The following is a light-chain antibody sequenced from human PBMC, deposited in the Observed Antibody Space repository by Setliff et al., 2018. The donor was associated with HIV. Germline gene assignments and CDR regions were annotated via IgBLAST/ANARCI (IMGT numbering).Light chain of an antibody. CDR2: YDS. J-gene: IGLJ1*01. V-gene: IGLV3-21*04. CDR1: NIGSKS. CDR3: QVWDSSSDHPYV. Sequence: SYELPQPPSVSVAPGKTARITCGGNNIGSKSVHWYQQKPGQAPVLVISYDSDRPSGIPERFSGSNSGNTATLTISRVEAGDEADYYCQVWDSSSDHPYVFGTGTKGTVL.